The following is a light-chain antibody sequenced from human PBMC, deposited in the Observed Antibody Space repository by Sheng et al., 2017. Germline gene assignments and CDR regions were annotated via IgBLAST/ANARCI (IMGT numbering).Light chain of an antibody. CDR2: GVS. CDR3: QQYGSSPPWT. V-gene: IGKV3-20*01. Sequence: EIVLTQSPDTLSLSPGERATLSCRASQSFSSSYLTWYQQKPGQPPRLLIYGVSTRATGIPDRFSGSGSGTDFTLTISRLEPEDFAVYYCQQYGSSPPWT. J-gene: IGKJ1*01. CDR1: QSFSSSY.